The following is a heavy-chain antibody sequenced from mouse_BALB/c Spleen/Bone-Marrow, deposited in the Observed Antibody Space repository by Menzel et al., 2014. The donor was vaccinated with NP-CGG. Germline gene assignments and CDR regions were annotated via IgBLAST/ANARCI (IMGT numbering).Heavy chain of an antibody. CDR1: GFTFTDYY. J-gene: IGHJ2*01. CDR3: ARDKGRVFFDY. Sequence: EVQLVESGGGLVQPGSSLRLSCATSGFTFTDYYMNWVRQPPGKALEWLGFIRNKANGYTTEYSASVKGRFTISRDNSQNILYLQMNTLRAEDSATYYCARDKGRVFFDYWGQGTTLTVSS. CDR2: IRNKANGYTT. V-gene: IGHV7-3*02.